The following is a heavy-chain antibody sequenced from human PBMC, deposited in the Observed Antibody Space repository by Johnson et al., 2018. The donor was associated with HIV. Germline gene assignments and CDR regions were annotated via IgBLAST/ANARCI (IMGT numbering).Heavy chain of an antibody. J-gene: IGHJ3*02. CDR3: AREATVVMLGYAFDI. V-gene: IGHV3-48*04. CDR2: ISGSGSTI. D-gene: IGHD4-23*01. CDR1: GFTFSSYA. Sequence: VQLVESGGGLVQPGGSLRLSCAASGFTFSSYAMSWVRQAPGKGLEWVSAISGSGSTIYYADSVKGRFTISRDNAKNSLYLQMNSLRAEDTAVYYCAREATVVMLGYAFDIWGQGTMVTVSS.